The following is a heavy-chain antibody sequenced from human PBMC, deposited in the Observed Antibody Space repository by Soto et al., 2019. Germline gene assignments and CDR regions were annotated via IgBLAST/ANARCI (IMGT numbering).Heavy chain of an antibody. J-gene: IGHJ4*02. CDR3: ARESAPRQLGTFDS. CDR2: ISYDGTTS. D-gene: IGHD6-13*01. V-gene: IGHV3-33*01. Sequence: GGSLRLSCAASGFIFSHYGMHWVRQGPGKGLDWVAVISYDGTTSYYEDSVRGRFTISRDNSENTVYLQINSLRAEDTALYYCARESAPRQLGTFDSWGQGTLVTVSS. CDR1: GFIFSHYG.